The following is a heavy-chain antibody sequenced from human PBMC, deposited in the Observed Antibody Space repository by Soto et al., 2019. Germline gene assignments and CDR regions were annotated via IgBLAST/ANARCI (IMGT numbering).Heavy chain of an antibody. CDR1: GYSFTSYW. D-gene: IGHD6-13*01. CDR2: IYPGASDT. Sequence: GESLKISCKGSGYSFTSYWIGWVRQMPGKGLEWMGIIYPGASDTRYSPSLQGQVTIAADKSISTAYLQWSSLKASDTAMYYCASSLISSSWYGGAFDIWGQGTMVTVSS. J-gene: IGHJ3*02. V-gene: IGHV5-51*01. CDR3: ASSLISSSWYGGAFDI.